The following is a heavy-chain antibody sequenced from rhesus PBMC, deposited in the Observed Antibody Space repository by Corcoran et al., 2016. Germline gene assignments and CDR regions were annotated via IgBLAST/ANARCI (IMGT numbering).Heavy chain of an antibody. D-gene: IGHD3-3*01. CDR2: IMMVGCIT. V-gene: IGHV3S5*01. Sequence: EVQLVETGGGLVQPGGSLKLSCAASGFTFSSYGMSWVSQAPGKGLEWVSAIMMVGCITYYPDSVKGRVSISRDNSNNTLSLQMNSLRAEDTAVDYCAKDPTMFGLVRFKGFDVWGPGVLVTVSS. CDR3: AKDPTMFGLVRFKGFDV. CDR1: GFTFSSYG. J-gene: IGHJ5-1*01.